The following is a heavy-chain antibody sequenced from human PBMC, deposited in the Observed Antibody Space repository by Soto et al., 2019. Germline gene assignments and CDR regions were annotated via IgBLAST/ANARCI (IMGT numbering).Heavy chain of an antibody. J-gene: IGHJ6*02. D-gene: IGHD3-16*02. V-gene: IGHV4-34*01. Sequence: PSETLSLTCAVYGGSFSGYYWSWIRQPPGKGLEWIGEINHSGSTNYNPSLKSRVTISVDTSKNQFSLKLSSVTAADTAVYYCARGLRPNGRYHGYYCGMDVWGQGTTVTVSS. CDR1: GGSFSGYY. CDR3: ARGLRPNGRYHGYYCGMDV. CDR2: INHSGST.